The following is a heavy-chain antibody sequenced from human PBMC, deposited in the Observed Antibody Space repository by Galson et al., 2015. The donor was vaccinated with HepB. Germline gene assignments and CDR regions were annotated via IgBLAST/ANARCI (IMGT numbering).Heavy chain of an antibody. V-gene: IGHV2-5*02. D-gene: IGHD6-19*01. CDR2: IYWDDDK. CDR1: GFSLSTSGVG. CDR3: AHREKDSSGLDY. Sequence: PALVKPTQALTLTCTFSGFSLSTSGVGVGWIRQPPGKALEWLALIYWDDDKRYSPSLKSRLTVTKDTSKNQVVLTMTNMDPVDTATYYCAHREKDSSGLDYWGQGTLVTVSS. J-gene: IGHJ4*02.